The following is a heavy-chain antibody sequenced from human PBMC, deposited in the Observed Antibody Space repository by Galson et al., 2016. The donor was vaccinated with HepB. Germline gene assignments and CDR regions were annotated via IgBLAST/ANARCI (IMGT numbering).Heavy chain of an antibody. CDR2: INGIGGGT. CDR3: AGAGSGNYYSKDYYYHYMDV. Sequence: SLRLSCAASGFTFNTYAMTWVRRAPGKGLEWVSTINGIGGGTNYAASVKGRFTISRDNSKNTLYLQMNSLRGADTAVYYCAGAGSGNYYSKDYYYHYMDVWGKGTTVTVSS. CDR1: GFTFNTYA. D-gene: IGHD1-26*01. V-gene: IGHV3-23*01. J-gene: IGHJ6*03.